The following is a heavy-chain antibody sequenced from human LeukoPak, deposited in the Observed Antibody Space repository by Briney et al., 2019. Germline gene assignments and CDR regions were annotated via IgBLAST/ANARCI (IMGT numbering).Heavy chain of an antibody. CDR1: GYTFINYY. J-gene: IGHJ5*02. CDR3: ARGGYSSPRGWFDP. D-gene: IGHD6-19*01. V-gene: IGHV1-46*01. Sequence: ASVKVSCKASGYTFINYYIHWVRQAPGQGLEWMGVINPSGGSTTYPQKFQGRVTMTRDMSTSTVYMDLSSLRSEDTAVYYCARGGYSSPRGWFDPWGQGTLVTVSS. CDR2: INPSGGST.